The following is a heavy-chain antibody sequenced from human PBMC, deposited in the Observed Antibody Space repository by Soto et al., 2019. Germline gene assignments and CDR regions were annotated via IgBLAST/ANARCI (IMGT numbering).Heavy chain of an antibody. D-gene: IGHD2-2*02. V-gene: IGHV1-3*01. CDR3: ARAGDDCSTTSCYMIDY. CDR1: GYSFTAFH. CDR2: INAGNGKT. J-gene: IGHJ4*02. Sequence: ASVKVSFKASGYSFTAFHMHWVRQAPGLGLEWMGWINAGNGKTKYSQKFQDRVTITRDTSATTAYMELSSLTSEDTAVYYCARAGDDCSTTSCYMIDYWGQGTLVTVSS.